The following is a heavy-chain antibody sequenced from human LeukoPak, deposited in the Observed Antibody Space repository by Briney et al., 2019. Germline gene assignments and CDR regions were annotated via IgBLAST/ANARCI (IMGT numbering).Heavy chain of an antibody. CDR2: VNPNSGNT. J-gene: IGHJ5*02. CDR3: VITRYYYGSGSYYKGRNWFDP. D-gene: IGHD3-10*01. Sequence: ASVKVSCKASGYTFTSYDINWVRQATGQGLEWMGWVNPNSGNTGYAQKFQGRVTMTRNTSISTAYMELSSLRSEDTAVYYCVITRYYYGSGSYYKGRNWFDPWGQGTLVTVSS. V-gene: IGHV1-8*01. CDR1: GYTFTSYD.